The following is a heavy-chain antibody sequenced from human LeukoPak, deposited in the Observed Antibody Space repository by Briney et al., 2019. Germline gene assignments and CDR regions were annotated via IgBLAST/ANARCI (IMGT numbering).Heavy chain of an antibody. CDR1: GFTFSRYS. V-gene: IGHV3-21*01. CDR3: ARAGVRWGYSYGYYFDY. CDR2: ISSSSSYI. D-gene: IGHD5-18*01. J-gene: IGHJ4*02. Sequence: PGGSRRLSCAASGFTFSRYSMNWVRQAPGKGLEWVSSISSSSSYIYYADSVKGRFTISRDNAKNSLYLQMNSLRAEDTAVYYCARAGVRWGYSYGYYFDYWGQGTLLTVSS.